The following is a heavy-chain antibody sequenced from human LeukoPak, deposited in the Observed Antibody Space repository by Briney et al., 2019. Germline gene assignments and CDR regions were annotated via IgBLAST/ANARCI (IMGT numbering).Heavy chain of an antibody. CDR2: IRYDGSEK. CDR3: ARAMWGQMVYPYYFDY. Sequence: GGSLRLSCEASGFTFNNYWMSWVRQAPGKGLEWVANIRYDGSEKYYVDSVKGRFTISRDNAKNSLYLQMSSLRAEDTSVYYCARAMWGQMVYPYYFDYWGQGTLVTVSS. V-gene: IGHV3-7*01. J-gene: IGHJ4*02. D-gene: IGHD2-8*01. CDR1: GFTFNNYW.